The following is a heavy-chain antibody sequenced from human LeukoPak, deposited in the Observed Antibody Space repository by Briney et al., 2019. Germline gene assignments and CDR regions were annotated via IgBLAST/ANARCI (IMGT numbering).Heavy chain of an antibody. CDR2: IYYSGST. CDR3: ARVLGSVTTGEWFDP. Sequence: SETLSLTCSVSGGSINSGGYSWSWIRQPPGKGLEWIGYIYYSGSTYYNPSLKSRVTISVDRSKNQFSLRLSSVTAADTAVHYCARVLGSVTTGEWFDPWGQGTLVTVSS. J-gene: IGHJ5*02. V-gene: IGHV4-30-2*01. D-gene: IGHD4-11*01. CDR1: GGSINSGGYS.